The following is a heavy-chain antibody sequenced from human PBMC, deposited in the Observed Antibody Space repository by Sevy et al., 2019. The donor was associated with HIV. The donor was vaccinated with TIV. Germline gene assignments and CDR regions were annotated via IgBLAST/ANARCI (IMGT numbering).Heavy chain of an antibody. CDR3: AREGCTRPHDY. Sequence: GGSLRLSCAASGFAFYDYSMSWIRQAPGKGLEWVATLSFGCGKINYADSVKGRFTISRGNSKNSFYLQMDNLRVEDTALYYCAREGCTRPHDYWGQGTRVTVSS. V-gene: IGHV3-23*01. J-gene: IGHJ4*02. CDR1: GFAFYDYS. D-gene: IGHD2-8*01. CDR2: LSFGCGKI.